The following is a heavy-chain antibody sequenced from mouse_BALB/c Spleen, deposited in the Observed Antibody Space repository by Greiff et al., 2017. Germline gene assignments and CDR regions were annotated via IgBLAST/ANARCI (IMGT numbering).Heavy chain of an antibody. CDR3: ASWYSFYAMDY. CDR1: GYTFTSYW. V-gene: IGHV1S81*02. D-gene: IGHD1-1*02. Sequence: QVQLQQPGAELVKPGASVKLSCKASGYTFTSYWMHWVKQRPGQGLEWIGEINPSNGRTNYNEKFKSKATLTVDKSSSTAYMQLSSLTSGDSAVYYCASWYSFYAMDYWGQGTSVTVSS. CDR2: INPSNGRT. J-gene: IGHJ4*01.